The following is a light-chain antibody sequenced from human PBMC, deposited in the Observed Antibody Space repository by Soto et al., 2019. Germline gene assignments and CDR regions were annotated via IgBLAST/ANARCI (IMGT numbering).Light chain of an antibody. CDR1: QVISTS. CDR3: QHYNSYSEA. CDR2: KAS. V-gene: IGKV1-5*03. J-gene: IGKJ1*01. Sequence: DIQLTQSPSFLSPSIGESVTITCRASQVISTSLAWYQVKPGKAPKLLIYKASNLESGVPSRFSGSGSGTEFTLTISSLQPDDFATYYCQHYNSYSEAFGQGTKVDIK.